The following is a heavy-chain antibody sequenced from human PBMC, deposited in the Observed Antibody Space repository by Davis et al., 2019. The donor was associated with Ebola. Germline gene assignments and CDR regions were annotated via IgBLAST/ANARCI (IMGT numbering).Heavy chain of an antibody. CDR1: GFTFSSYA. V-gene: IGHV3-30-3*01. D-gene: IGHD2-15*01. CDR2: ISYDGSNK. CDR3: AGSGSCYSRCGERTYYYYGMDV. Sequence: PGGSLRLSCAASGFTFSSYAMHWVRQAPGKGLEWVAVISYDGSNKYYADSVKGRFTISRDNSKNTLFLQMSSLRAGDTAVYFCAGSGSCYSRCGERTYYYYGMDVWGQGTTVTVSS. J-gene: IGHJ6*02.